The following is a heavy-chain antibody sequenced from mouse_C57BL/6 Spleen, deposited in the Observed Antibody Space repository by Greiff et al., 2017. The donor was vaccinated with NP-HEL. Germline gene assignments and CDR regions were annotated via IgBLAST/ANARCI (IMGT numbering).Heavy chain of an antibody. CDR1: GFTFSSYG. CDR3: ARQNYDYDEGAWFAY. D-gene: IGHD2-4*01. Sequence: EVKVVESGGDLVKPGGSLKLSCAASGFTFSSYGMSWVRQTPDKRLEWVATISSGGSYTYYPDSVKGRFTISRDNAKNTLYLQMSSLKSEDTAMYYCARQNYDYDEGAWFAYWGQGTLVTVSA. V-gene: IGHV5-6*01. CDR2: ISSGGSYT. J-gene: IGHJ3*01.